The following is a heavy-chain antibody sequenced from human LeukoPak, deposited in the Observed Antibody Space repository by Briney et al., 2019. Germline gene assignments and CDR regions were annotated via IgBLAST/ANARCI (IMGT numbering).Heavy chain of an antibody. V-gene: IGHV3-23*01. J-gene: IGHJ4*02. CDR1: GFTFSTYA. CDR2: ISSSDGST. Sequence: GGSLRLSCAASGFTFSTYAMSWVRQAPGKGLEWVSAISSSDGSTYYAESVKGRFTISRDNAKNSLYLQMNSLRAEDTALYHCARMVVGATTNYFDYWGQGTLVTVSS. D-gene: IGHD1-26*01. CDR3: ARMVVGATTNYFDY.